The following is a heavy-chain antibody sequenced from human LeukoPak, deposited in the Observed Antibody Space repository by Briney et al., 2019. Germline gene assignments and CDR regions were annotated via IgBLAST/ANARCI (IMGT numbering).Heavy chain of an antibody. D-gene: IGHD3-22*01. Sequence: SETLSLTCTASGGTISNYYWSWIRQPPGKGLEWIGYIYYSGSTNDNPSLKSRVTISIDTSKNQFSLKLSSVTAADTAVYYCARVGYYYDSSGPDAFDIWGQGTMVTVSS. CDR2: IYYSGST. J-gene: IGHJ3*02. CDR1: GGTISNYY. CDR3: ARVGYYYDSSGPDAFDI. V-gene: IGHV4-59*01.